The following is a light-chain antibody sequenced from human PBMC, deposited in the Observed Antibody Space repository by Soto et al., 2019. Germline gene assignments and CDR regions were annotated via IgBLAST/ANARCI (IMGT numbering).Light chain of an antibody. J-gene: IGKJ3*01. Sequence: DIQMTQSPSSLSASVGDRVTITCRASQTISNYLNWYQQKPGEAPKLLIYETSYLESGVPSRFSGSGSGTDFTLTITGLQPEDFATYYCQQSYSTITFGPGTKVEIK. V-gene: IGKV1-39*01. CDR1: QTISNY. CDR2: ETS. CDR3: QQSYSTIT.